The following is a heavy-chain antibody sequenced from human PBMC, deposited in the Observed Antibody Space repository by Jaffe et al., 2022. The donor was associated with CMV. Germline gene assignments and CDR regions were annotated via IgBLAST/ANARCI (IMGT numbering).Heavy chain of an antibody. Sequence: QVQLVQSGAEVKKPGSSVKVSCKASGGTFSSYAISWVRQAPGQGLEWMGGIIPIFGTANYAQKFQGRVTITADESTSTAYMELSSLRSEDTAVYYCARNTYYYGSGSYNHGMDVWGQGTTVTVSS. CDR2: IIPIFGTA. D-gene: IGHD3-10*01. V-gene: IGHV1-69*01. CDR1: GGTFSSYA. CDR3: ARNTYYYGSGSYNHGMDV. J-gene: IGHJ6*02.